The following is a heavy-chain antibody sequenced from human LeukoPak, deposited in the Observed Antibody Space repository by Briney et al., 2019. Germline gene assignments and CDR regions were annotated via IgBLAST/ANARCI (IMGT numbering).Heavy chain of an antibody. V-gene: IGHV3-53*01. J-gene: IGHJ4*02. CDR2: IYSGGST. D-gene: IGHD6-19*01. Sequence: PGGSLRLSCAASGFTVSSNYMSWVRQAPGKGLEWVSVIYSGGSTYYADSVKGRFTISRDNSKDTLYLQMNSLRAEDTAVYYCARGVAGTSGRDYWGQGTLVTVSS. CDR3: ARGVAGTSGRDY. CDR1: GFTVSSNY.